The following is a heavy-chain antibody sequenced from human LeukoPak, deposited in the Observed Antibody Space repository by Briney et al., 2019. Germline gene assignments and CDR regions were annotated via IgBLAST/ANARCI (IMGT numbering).Heavy chain of an antibody. J-gene: IGHJ4*02. D-gene: IGHD3-22*01. Sequence: SQTLSLTCAISGDSFSSNSAAWNWIRQSPSRGLEWLGRTYYRSQWYTDYAVFVKSRITINPDTSKNQFSLQLNSVTPEDTAVYYCARGSSQIYYYDSSGYSHPFDYWAREPWSPSPQ. CDR2: TYYRSQWYT. CDR1: GDSFSSNSAA. V-gene: IGHV6-1*01. CDR3: ARGSSQIYYYDSSGYSHPFDY.